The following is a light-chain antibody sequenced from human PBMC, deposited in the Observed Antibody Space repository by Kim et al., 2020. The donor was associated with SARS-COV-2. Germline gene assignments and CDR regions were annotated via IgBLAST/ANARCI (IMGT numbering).Light chain of an antibody. CDR2: GTS. J-gene: IGKJ5*01. CDR3: QQGKSFPIT. CDR1: QTIGSN. Sequence: EIVMTQSPATLSVSPGDGATLSCRASQTIGSNVGWYQHKPGQAPRLLIYGTSTRATGIPARFSGGGSGTEFTLTISSLQSEDFATYFCQQGKSFPITFGQGTRLEIK. V-gene: IGKV3-15*01.